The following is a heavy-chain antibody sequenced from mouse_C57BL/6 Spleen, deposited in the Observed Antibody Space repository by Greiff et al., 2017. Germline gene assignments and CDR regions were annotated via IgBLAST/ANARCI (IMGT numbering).Heavy chain of an antibody. J-gene: IGHJ4*01. V-gene: IGHV1-20*01. Sequence: EVQLQESGPELVKPGDSVKISCKASGYSFTGYFMNWVMQSHGKSLEWIGRINPYNGDTFYNQKFKGKATLTVDKSSSTAHMELRSLTSEDSAVYYCAREGLRPYYAMDYWGQGTSVTVSS. CDR1: GYSFTGYF. D-gene: IGHD2-4*01. CDR3: AREGLRPYYAMDY. CDR2: INPYNGDT.